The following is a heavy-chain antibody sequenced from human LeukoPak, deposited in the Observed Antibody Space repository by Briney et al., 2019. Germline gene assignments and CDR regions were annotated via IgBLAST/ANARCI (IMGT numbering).Heavy chain of an antibody. D-gene: IGHD3-22*01. CDR2: IIPIFGTA. V-gene: IGHV1-69*05. CDR3: HYYDSSGYVDY. Sequence: ASVKVSCKASGGTFSSYAISWVRQAPGQGLEWMGRIIPIFGTANYAQKFQGRVTITTDESTSTAYMELSSLRSEDTAVYYCHYYDSSGYVDYWGQGTLVTVSS. J-gene: IGHJ4*02. CDR1: GGTFSSYA.